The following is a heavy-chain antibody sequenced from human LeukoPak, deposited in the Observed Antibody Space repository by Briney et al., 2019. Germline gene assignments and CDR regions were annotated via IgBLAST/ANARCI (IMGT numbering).Heavy chain of an antibody. CDR3: ARGVSSGFDY. V-gene: IGHV1-2*02. Sequence: ASVKVSCKAFGYTFTDYNIHWVRQAPGQGLEWMGWMGPYSGDTNYAPKFQGRVTMTRDTSISTAYMEVSSLGFDDAAVYFCARGVSSGFDYWGQGALITVSS. CDR2: MGPYSGDT. J-gene: IGHJ4*02. CDR1: GYTFTDYN.